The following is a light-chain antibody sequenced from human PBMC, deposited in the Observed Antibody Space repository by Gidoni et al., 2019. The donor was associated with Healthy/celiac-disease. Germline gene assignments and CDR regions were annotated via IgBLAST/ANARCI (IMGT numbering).Light chain of an antibody. CDR3: SSYTSSSTLVV. J-gene: IGLJ2*01. Sequence: QSALTQPASVSGSPGQSITISCTGTSSDVGGYNYVSWYQQHPGKAPKLMFYDVSHRPSGVSNRFSGSKSGNTASLTISGLQAEDEADYYCSSYTSSSTLVVFGGGTKLTVL. V-gene: IGLV2-14*01. CDR2: DVS. CDR1: SSDVGGYNY.